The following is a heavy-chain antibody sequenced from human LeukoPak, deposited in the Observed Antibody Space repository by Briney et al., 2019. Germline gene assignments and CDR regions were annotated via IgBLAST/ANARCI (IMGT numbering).Heavy chain of an antibody. CDR3: TTDLEYYDSSGYYHFDY. CDR1: GFTVSNAW. Sequence: GGSLRLSCAASGFTVSNAWMSWVRQAPGKGLEWVGRIKSKTDGGTADYAAPVKGRFTISRDDSKNTLYLQMNSLKTEDTAVYYCTTDLEYYDSSGYYHFDYWGQGTLVTVSS. CDR2: IKSKTDGGTA. V-gene: IGHV3-15*01. D-gene: IGHD3-22*01. J-gene: IGHJ4*02.